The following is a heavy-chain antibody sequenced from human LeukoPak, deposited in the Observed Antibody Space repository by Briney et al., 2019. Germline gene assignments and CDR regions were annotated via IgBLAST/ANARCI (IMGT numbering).Heavy chain of an antibody. CDR3: LWFGSGGFDY. D-gene: IGHD3-10*01. Sequence: GGSLRLSCAASGFALSSYAMSWVRQAPGKGLEWVSVIFSGGSTYYADSVKGRFTISRDNSKNTLYLQMNSLRAEDTAAYYCLWFGSGGFDYWGQGTLVTVSS. V-gene: IGHV3-53*01. CDR1: GFALSSYA. J-gene: IGHJ4*02. CDR2: IFSGGST.